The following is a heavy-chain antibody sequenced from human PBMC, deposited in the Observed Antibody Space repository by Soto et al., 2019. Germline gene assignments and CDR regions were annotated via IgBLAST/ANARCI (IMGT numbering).Heavy chain of an antibody. CDR2: ITPIFGTR. CDR3: AGVQGLVAARTPTNWLDS. D-gene: IGHD6-6*01. V-gene: IGHV1-69*13. CDR1: GGTIVNYA. Sequence: SVKVSCKASGGTIVNYAFTWVRQAPGQGLEWMGGITPIFGTRNYAQKFQGRVTITADESTSTVYMELSSLKSEDTAVYYCAGVQGLVAARTPTNWLDSSGQGTLVTVSA. J-gene: IGHJ5*01.